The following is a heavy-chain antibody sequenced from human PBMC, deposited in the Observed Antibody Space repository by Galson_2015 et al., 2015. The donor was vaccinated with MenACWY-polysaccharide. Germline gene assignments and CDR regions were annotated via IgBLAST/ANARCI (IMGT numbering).Heavy chain of an antibody. D-gene: IGHD3-10*01. Sequence: SLRLSCAASGFTISSNSINWVRQAPGRGLEWISVIHSDDNTYFADSVKGRFTISRDTSKNTLFLQMSSLRAEDTALYYCTRHAWGEHWGQGTLVTVSS. CDR3: TRHAWGEH. V-gene: IGHV3-66*02. CDR2: IHSDDNT. J-gene: IGHJ4*02. CDR1: GFTISSNS.